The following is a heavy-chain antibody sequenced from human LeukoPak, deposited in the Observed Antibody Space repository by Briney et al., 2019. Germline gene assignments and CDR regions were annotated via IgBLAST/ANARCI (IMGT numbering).Heavy chain of an antibody. CDR1: GGSISSYY. D-gene: IGHD4-17*01. V-gene: IGHV4-59*08. CDR2: IYYSGST. CDR3: ARPVGYGEGGFDP. Sequence: SETLSLTCTVSGGSISSYYWSWIRQPPGKGLEWIGYIYYSGSTNYNPSLKSRVTISVDTSKNQFSLKLSSVTAADTAVYYCARPVGYGEGGFDPWGQGTLVTVSS. J-gene: IGHJ5*02.